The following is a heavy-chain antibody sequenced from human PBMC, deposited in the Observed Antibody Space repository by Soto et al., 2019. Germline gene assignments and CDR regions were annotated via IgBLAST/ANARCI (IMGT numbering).Heavy chain of an antibody. CDR2: TLYRSSKWYN. J-gene: IGHJ6*02. Sequence: QVQLQQSGPGLVKPSQTLSLTCAISGDSVSTNIAAWSWIRQSPSRGLEWLGRTLYRSSKWYNEVEVSLKSRITINPYTCKNQFCLQLNSESTEETAVYYCARDAAPTLNYPPVMDVWGQGTAVTVSS. CDR1: GDSVSTNIAA. CDR3: ARDAAPTLNYPPVMDV. V-gene: IGHV6-1*01. D-gene: IGHD1-7*01.